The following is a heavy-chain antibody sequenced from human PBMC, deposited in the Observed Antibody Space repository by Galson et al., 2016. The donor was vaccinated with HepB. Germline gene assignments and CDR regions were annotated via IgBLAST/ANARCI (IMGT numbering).Heavy chain of an antibody. CDR3: ARSSDSSGYYLLTYGMDV. V-gene: IGHV3-30*04. CDR2: ISYDGSNK. D-gene: IGHD3-22*01. CDR1: GFNFRSYA. Sequence: SLRLSCAASGFNFRSYAIHWVRQAPGKGPEWVAVISYDGSNKYYADSVKGRFTISRDNSKNTLYLQTNSLRAEDTAVFYCARSSDSSGYYLLTYGMDVWGQGTTVTVSS. J-gene: IGHJ6*02.